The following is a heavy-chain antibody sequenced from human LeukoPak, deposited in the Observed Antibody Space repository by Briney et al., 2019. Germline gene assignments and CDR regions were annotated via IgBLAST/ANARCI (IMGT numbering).Heavy chain of an antibody. CDR1: GGTFSSYA. Sequence: SVKVSCKASGGTFSSYAISWVRQAPGQGLEWMGGIIPIFGTANYAQKFQGRVTITADESTSTAYMELSSLGSEDTAVYYCARSRGFYYGSGSYYRDAFDIWGQGTMVTVSS. J-gene: IGHJ3*02. V-gene: IGHV1-69*13. CDR3: ARSRGFYYGSGSYYRDAFDI. CDR2: IIPIFGTA. D-gene: IGHD3-10*01.